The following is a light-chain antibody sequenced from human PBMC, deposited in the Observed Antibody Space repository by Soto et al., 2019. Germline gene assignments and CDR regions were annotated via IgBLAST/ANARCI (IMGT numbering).Light chain of an antibody. CDR3: QQYYSWPVT. V-gene: IGKV3-15*01. Sequence: EIVVTQSPATLSVSPGESVTFSCRASQSVAGKLAWYQHKPGQTPRLLVYGASSGATGVPARISGSGSGTEFTLTINSLQSEDLAIYYCQQYYSWPVTFGGGTKVDIK. CDR1: QSVAGK. CDR2: GAS. J-gene: IGKJ4*01.